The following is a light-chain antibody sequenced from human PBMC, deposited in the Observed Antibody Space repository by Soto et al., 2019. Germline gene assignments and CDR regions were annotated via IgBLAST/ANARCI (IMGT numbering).Light chain of an antibody. V-gene: IGKV3-20*01. CDR3: QQYGSSLFT. CDR2: GAS. Sequence: EIVLXQXPXXLSLSPGERATLSCRASQSVSSSYLAWYQQKPGQAPRLLIYGASSRATGIPDRFSGSGSGTDFTLTISRLEPEDFAVYYCQQYGSSLFTFGGGTKVEIK. J-gene: IGKJ4*01. CDR1: QSVSSSY.